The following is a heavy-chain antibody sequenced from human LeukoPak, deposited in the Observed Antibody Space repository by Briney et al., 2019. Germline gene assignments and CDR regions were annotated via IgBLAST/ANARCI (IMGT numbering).Heavy chain of an antibody. CDR3: ARGSTTEQENYYYYYGMDV. CDR1: GGTFNIYA. CDR2: IIPIFGTA. V-gene: IGHV1-69*13. D-gene: IGHD4-17*01. Sequence: SVKVSFKASGGTFNIYAISWVRQAPGQGLEWMGGIIPIFGTANYAQKFQGRVTITADESTSTAYMELSSLRSEDTAVYYCARGSTTEQENYYYYYGMDVWGKGTTVTVSS. J-gene: IGHJ6*04.